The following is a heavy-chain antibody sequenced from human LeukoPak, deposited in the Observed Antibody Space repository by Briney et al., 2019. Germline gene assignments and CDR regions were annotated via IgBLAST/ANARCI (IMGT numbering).Heavy chain of an antibody. V-gene: IGHV3-30*18. Sequence: PGRSLRLSYAASGFTFSSYSMHWVRQAPGKGLEWVAVISYDGSNKYYADSVKGRFTISRDNSKNTLYLQMNSLRAEDTAVYYCAKDNGRWELLLDYWGQGTLVTVSS. J-gene: IGHJ4*02. CDR2: ISYDGSNK. D-gene: IGHD1-26*01. CDR3: AKDNGRWELLLDY. CDR1: GFTFSSYS.